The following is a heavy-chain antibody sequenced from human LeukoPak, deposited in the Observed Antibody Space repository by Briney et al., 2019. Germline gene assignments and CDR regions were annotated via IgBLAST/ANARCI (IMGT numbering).Heavy chain of an antibody. Sequence: PGGSLRLSCAASGFTFSDYYMSWIRQAPGKGLEWVSYISSSSSYTNYADSVKGRFTISRDNAKNSLYLQMNSLRAEDTAVYCCARGGPYSSSWYMDYWGQGTLVTVSS. CDR3: ARGGPYSSSWYMDY. V-gene: IGHV3-11*06. D-gene: IGHD6-13*01. J-gene: IGHJ4*02. CDR1: GFTFSDYY. CDR2: ISSSSSYT.